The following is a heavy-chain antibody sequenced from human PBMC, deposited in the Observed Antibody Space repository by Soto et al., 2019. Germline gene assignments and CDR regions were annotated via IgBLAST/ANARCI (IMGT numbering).Heavy chain of an antibody. CDR1: GGSISSSSYY. V-gene: IGHV4-39*01. J-gene: IGHJ4*02. D-gene: IGHD6-13*01. Sequence: QLQLQESGPGLVKPSETLSLTYTVSGGSISSSSYYWGWIRQPPGKGLEWIGSIYYSGSTYYNPSLKSRVTISVDTSKNQFSLKLSSVTAADTAVYYCARPAAAGHGVWVYWGQGTLVTVSS. CDR3: ARPAAAGHGVWVY. CDR2: IYYSGST.